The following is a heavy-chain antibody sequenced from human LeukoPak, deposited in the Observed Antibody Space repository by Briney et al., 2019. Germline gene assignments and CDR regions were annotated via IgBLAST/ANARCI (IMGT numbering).Heavy chain of an antibody. D-gene: IGHD5-12*01. CDR3: AKGGLLVASFDY. CDR1: GFTFSSYS. J-gene: IGHJ4*02. Sequence: PGGSLRLSCAASGFTFSSYSMNWVRQAPGKGLEWVSYISSSSTIYYADSVKGRFTISRDNSKNTLYLQMNSLRAEDTAVYYCAKGGLLVASFDYWGQGTLVTVSS. CDR2: ISSSSTI. V-gene: IGHV3-48*01.